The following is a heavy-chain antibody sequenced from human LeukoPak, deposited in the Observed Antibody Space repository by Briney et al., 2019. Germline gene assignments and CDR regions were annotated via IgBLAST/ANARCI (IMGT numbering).Heavy chain of an antibody. CDR3: ARGSSSGSYPYGLY. Sequence: GESLKISCQGSGYTFTTYWIGWVRQMPGKGLEWMGIIYPGDSDTRYSPSFQGQVTISADKSISTAYLQWSSLKASDTAMYYCARGSSSGSYPYGLYWGQGTLATISS. CDR2: IYPGDSDT. D-gene: IGHD3-10*01. CDR1: GYTFTTYW. J-gene: IGHJ4*02. V-gene: IGHV5-51*01.